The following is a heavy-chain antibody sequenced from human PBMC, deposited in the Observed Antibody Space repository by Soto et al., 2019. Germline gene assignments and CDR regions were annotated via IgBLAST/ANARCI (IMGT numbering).Heavy chain of an antibody. Sequence: TSETLSLTCAVYGGSFSDYYWSWIRQPPGKGLEWIGKINHSGSTNYNPSLKSRVTISVDMSKNQFSLKLSSVTAADTAVYYCARGRENIAARQLGYYYFYMDVWDKGTTVTVSS. D-gene: IGHD6-6*01. V-gene: IGHV4-34*01. J-gene: IGHJ6*03. CDR3: ARGRENIAARQLGYYYFYMDV. CDR1: GGSFSDYY. CDR2: INHSGST.